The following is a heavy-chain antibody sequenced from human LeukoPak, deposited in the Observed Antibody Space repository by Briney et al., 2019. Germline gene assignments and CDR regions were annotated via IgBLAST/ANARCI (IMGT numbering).Heavy chain of an antibody. CDR3: AKSVSGNIAAGLDY. Sequence: GGSLRLSCAASGVTFRSYAMAWVRQAPGKGVEWGSVITGSGGSTYYADSVKGGFTISRDNFKDTLYLQMNMRADDTAVYYCAKSVSGNIAAGLDYWGQGTLVTVSS. D-gene: IGHD6-13*01. J-gene: IGHJ4*02. CDR2: ITGSGGST. V-gene: IGHV3-23*01. CDR1: GVTFRSYA.